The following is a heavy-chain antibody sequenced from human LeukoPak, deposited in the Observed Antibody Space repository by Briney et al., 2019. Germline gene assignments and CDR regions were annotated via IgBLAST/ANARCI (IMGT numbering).Heavy chain of an antibody. Sequence: GGSLRLSCAASGFTFSSYWMSWVRQAPGKGLEWVAQIKPDGSDKYYVDSVKGRFTISRGNAKNSLNLQMNSLRAEDTAVYYCARAGNLDNWGQGTLVTVSS. CDR1: GFTFSSYW. CDR2: IKPDGSDK. CDR3: ARAGNLDN. D-gene: IGHD4-23*01. J-gene: IGHJ4*02. V-gene: IGHV3-7*01.